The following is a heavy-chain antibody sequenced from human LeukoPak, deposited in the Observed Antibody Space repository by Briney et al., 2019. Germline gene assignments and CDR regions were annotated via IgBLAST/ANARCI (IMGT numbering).Heavy chain of an antibody. J-gene: IGHJ3*02. CDR3: ARDLYSPGAFDI. Sequence: SVKVSCKASGGTFSSYAISWVRQAPGQGLEWMGRIIPIFGTVNYAQKFQGRVTITTDESTSTAYMELSSLRSEDTAVYYCARDLYSPGAFDIWGQGTMVTVSS. CDR2: IIPIFGTV. D-gene: IGHD2-15*01. V-gene: IGHV1-69*05. CDR1: GGTFSSYA.